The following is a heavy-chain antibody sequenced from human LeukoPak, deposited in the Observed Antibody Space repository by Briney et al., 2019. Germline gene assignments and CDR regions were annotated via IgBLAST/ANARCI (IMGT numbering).Heavy chain of an antibody. Sequence: GGSLRLSCAASGFTFSDYWMHWVRQAPGKGLVWVSRINTDGSSTSYADSVKGRFTISRGNAKNTLYLQLNSLRAEDTAVYYCSRGMTYYYGSGKFDYWGQGTLVTVSS. CDR3: SRGMTYYYGSGKFDY. CDR1: GFTFSDYW. D-gene: IGHD3-10*01. V-gene: IGHV3-74*01. J-gene: IGHJ4*02. CDR2: INTDGSST.